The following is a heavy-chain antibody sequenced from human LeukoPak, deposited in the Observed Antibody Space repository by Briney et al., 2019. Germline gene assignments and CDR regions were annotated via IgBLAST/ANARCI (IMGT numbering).Heavy chain of an antibody. CDR3: ARDSLNYYANL. J-gene: IGHJ2*01. V-gene: IGHV4-30-4*01. D-gene: IGHD3-10*01. Sequence: SETLSLTCTVSGGSISSGDHYWSWIRQPPGKGLEWIGYIYYSGSTYYNPSLKSRVTISVDTSKNQFSLKLSSVTAADTAVYYCARDSLNYYANLWGRGTLVTVSS. CDR1: GGSISSGDHY. CDR2: IYYSGST.